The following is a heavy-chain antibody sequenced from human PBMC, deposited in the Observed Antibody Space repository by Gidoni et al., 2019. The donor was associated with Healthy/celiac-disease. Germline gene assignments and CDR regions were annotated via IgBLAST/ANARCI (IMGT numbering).Heavy chain of an antibody. Sequence: VPLVPSGAEVEKPGSYVMVSCKASGGPFSRYAISWLRQAPGHGLEWVGGIIPICGIAIYAQKSQGRFTITADESTSTAYMELSSLRSEDTAVYYGARDDATSFDYWGQGTLVTVSS. CDR1: GGPFSRYA. J-gene: IGHJ4*02. CDR2: IIPICGIA. CDR3: ARDDATSFDY. V-gene: IGHV1-69*01.